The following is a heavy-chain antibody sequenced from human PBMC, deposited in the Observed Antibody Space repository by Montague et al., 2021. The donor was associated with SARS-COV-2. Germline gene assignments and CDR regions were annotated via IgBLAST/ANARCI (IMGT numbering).Heavy chain of an antibody. CDR3: ARATRSLVVLNWFEP. CDR1: GVSISSGGYY. J-gene: IGHJ5*02. V-gene: IGHV4-31*03. Sequence: TRSLTCTVSGVSISSGGYYWSWIRQHPGKGLEWIGYIYYSGSTYYNPSLKSRVTISVGTSKDQFSLKLSSVTAADTAVYYCARATRSLVVLNWFEPWGQGTLATV. CDR2: IYYSGST. D-gene: IGHD3-22*01.